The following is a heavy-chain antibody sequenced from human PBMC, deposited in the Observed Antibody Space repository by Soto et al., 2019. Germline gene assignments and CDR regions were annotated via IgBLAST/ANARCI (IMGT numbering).Heavy chain of an antibody. CDR1: GFTFSSYG. V-gene: IGHV3-30*18. Sequence: QVQLVESGGGVVQPGRSVRLSCAASGFTFSSYGIHWVRQAPGKGLEWVAVISYDGNKKYYADSVKGQFTISRDSSENTLHLQMNSLRAEDTAVYYCAKDKKDCTGGSCYQYSYCYYMDVWGRRPTVTASS. J-gene: IGHJ6*03. D-gene: IGHD2-15*01. CDR3: AKDKKDCTGGSCYQYSYCYYMDV. CDR2: ISYDGNKK.